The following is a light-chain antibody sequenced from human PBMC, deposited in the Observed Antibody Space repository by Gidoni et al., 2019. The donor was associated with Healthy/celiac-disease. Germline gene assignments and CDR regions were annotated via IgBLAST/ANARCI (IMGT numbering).Light chain of an antibody. J-gene: IGLJ3*02. CDR3: QSYDSSPWV. CDR2: EDN. V-gene: IGLV6-57*01. CDR1: SGSIASNY. Sequence: NFMLTQPHSVSESPVKTVTISCTRSSGSIASNYVQWYQQRPGSSPTTVIYEDNQRPSGVPDRFSGSIDSSSNSASLTISGLKTEDEADYYCQSYDSSPWVFGGGTKLTVL.